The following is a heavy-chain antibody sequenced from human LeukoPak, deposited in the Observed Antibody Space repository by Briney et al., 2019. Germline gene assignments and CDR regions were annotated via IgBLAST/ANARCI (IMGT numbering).Heavy chain of an antibody. Sequence: GGSLRLSRAASGFTFSSYAMYWVHQAPGKGLEYVSAISSNGGSTYYANSVKGRFTISRDNSKNTLYLQMGSLGAEDLAVYYCARWGAAAGPNAFDIWGQGTMVTVSS. CDR2: ISSNGGST. J-gene: IGHJ3*02. CDR1: GFTFSSYA. CDR3: ARWGAAAGPNAFDI. V-gene: IGHV3-64*01. D-gene: IGHD6-13*01.